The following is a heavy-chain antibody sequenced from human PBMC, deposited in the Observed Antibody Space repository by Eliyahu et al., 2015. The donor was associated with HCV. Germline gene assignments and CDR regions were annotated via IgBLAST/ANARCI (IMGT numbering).Heavy chain of an antibody. J-gene: IGHJ2*01. D-gene: IGHD3-3*01. CDR3: ARDSSGYFDL. V-gene: IGHV4-59*01. Sequence: QVQLQESGPGLVKPSETLSLTCTVSGGSISSYYWSWIRQPPGKGLEWIGYIYYSGSTNYNPSLKSRVTISVDTSKNQFSLKLSSVTAADTAVYYCARDSSGYFDLWGRGTLVTVSS. CDR1: GGSISSYY. CDR2: IYYSGST.